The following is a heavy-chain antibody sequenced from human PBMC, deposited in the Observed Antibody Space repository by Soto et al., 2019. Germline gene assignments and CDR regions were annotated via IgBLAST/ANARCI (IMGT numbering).Heavy chain of an antibody. V-gene: IGHV3-74*03. D-gene: IGHD3-16*01. CDR1: GLSLSPYG. Sequence: GGSLRLGCAASGLSLSPYGMHWVRQVPGRGLEWVARLSSDGFGAAYADSVKGRFFISRDIARNTLSLQMNSLGADDTAVYYFARDLGGPDYLGRGTSVTVS. CDR2: LSSDGFGA. J-gene: IGHJ4*02. CDR3: ARDLGGPDY.